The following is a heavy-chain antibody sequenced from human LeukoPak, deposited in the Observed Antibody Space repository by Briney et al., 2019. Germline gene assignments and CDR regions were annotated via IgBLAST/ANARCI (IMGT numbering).Heavy chain of an antibody. Sequence: SETLSLTCTVSGGSISSGGYYWSWISQHPGKGLEWHGYIYYSGSTYYNPSLKSRVTISVDTSKKQFSLKLSAVTAAETAVYYCARERSKQQLPGYNWFDPWGQGTLITVSS. CDR2: IYYSGST. J-gene: IGHJ5*02. D-gene: IGHD6-13*01. CDR1: GGSISSGGYY. V-gene: IGHV4-31*03. CDR3: ARERSKQQLPGYNWFDP.